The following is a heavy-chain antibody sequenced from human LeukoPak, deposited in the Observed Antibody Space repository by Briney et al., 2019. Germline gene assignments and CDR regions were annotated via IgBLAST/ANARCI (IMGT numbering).Heavy chain of an antibody. D-gene: IGHD1-26*01. J-gene: IGHJ5*02. CDR3: AKDNSVGDIAWWFDP. CDR2: IIPIFGTA. Sequence: SVKVSCKASGGTFSSYAISWVRQAPGQGLEWMGGIIPIFGTANYAQKFQGRVTITADESTSTAYMELSSLRSEDTAVYYCAKDNSVGDIAWWFDPWGQGTLVTVSS. CDR1: GGTFSSYA. V-gene: IGHV1-69*13.